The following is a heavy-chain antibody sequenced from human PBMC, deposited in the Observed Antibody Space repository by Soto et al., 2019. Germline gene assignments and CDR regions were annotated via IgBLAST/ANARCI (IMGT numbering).Heavy chain of an antibody. J-gene: IGHJ6*03. D-gene: IGHD2-15*01. V-gene: IGHV1-8*01. CDR2: MNPNSGNT. Sequence: QVQLVQSGAEVKKPGASVKVSCKASGYTFTSYDIQWVRQATGQGLEWMGWMNPNSGNTGYAQKFQGRVTMTRNTSISTAYKELSSLRSEDTAVYYCARGWSYYCSGGSCYGYYMDVWGKGTTVTVSS. CDR3: ARGWSYYCSGGSCYGYYMDV. CDR1: GYTFTSYD.